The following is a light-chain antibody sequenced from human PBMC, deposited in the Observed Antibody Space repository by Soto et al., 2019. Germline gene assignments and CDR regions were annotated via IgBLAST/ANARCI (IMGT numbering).Light chain of an antibody. V-gene: IGKV3-15*01. CDR2: GAS. CDR3: QQYNNWPYT. Sequence: DIVMTQSPATLSVSPGERATLTCRASQSVSSYLAWYQQKPGQAPRLLIYGASTLATGIPSRFSGSGSGTEFTLTISSLQSEDFAVYYCQQYNNWPYTFGEGTKLEIK. J-gene: IGKJ2*01. CDR1: QSVSSY.